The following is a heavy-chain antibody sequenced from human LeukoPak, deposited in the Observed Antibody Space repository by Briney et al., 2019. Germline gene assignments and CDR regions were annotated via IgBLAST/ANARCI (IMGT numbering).Heavy chain of an antibody. V-gene: IGHV1-18*01. Sequence: ASVKVSCKASGYTFTSYGISWVRQAPGQGLEWMGWISAKKGNTDYTQKLQGRVTMTTDTSTSTAYMELRSLRSDDTAVYSCARDMYSSGRVPFDYWGQGTLVTVSS. J-gene: IGHJ4*02. CDR2: ISAKKGNT. CDR3: ARDMYSSGRVPFDY. D-gene: IGHD6-19*01. CDR1: GYTFTSYG.